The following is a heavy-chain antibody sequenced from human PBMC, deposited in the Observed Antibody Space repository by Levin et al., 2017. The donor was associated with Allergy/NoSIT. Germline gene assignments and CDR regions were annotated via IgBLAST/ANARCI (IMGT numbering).Heavy chain of an antibody. D-gene: IGHD4-17*01. Sequence: AGGSLRLSCAASGFTFSSYVMHWVRQAPGKGLEWVAVISYDGRSKYNGDSVKGRFTISRDNSKNTLYLQMNSLRVEDTAVYYCARDPYGEYGLYFDYWGQGTLVTVSS. CDR3: ARDPYGEYGLYFDY. V-gene: IGHV3-30*03. J-gene: IGHJ4*02. CDR2: ISYDGRSK. CDR1: GFTFSSYV.